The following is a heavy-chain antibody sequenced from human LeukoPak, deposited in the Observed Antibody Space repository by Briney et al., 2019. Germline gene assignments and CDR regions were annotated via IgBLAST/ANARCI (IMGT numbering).Heavy chain of an antibody. J-gene: IGHJ4*02. CDR1: GYTFTGYY. V-gene: IGHV1-2*02. CDR3: ARDKNIAAAGTRYFDY. D-gene: IGHD6-13*01. Sequence: SVKVSCKASGYTFTGYYMHWVRQAPGQGLEWMGWINPNSGGTNYAQKFQGRVTMTRDTSISTAYMELSRLRSDDTAVYYCARDKNIAAAGTRYFDYWGQGTLVTVSS. CDR2: INPNSGGT.